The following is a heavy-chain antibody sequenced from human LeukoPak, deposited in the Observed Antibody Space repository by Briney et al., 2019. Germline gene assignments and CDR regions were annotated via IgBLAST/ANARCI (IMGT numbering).Heavy chain of an antibody. Sequence: GRSLRLSCAASGFTFSSYGMHWVRQAPGKGLEWVAVIWYDGSNKYYADSVKGRFTISRDNSKNTLYLQMNSLRAEDTAVYYCAKSPTRLLYYFDYWGQGTLVTVSS. CDR1: GFTFSSYG. J-gene: IGHJ4*02. CDR2: IWYDGSNK. V-gene: IGHV3-33*06. CDR3: AKSPTRLLYYFDY. D-gene: IGHD2-15*01.